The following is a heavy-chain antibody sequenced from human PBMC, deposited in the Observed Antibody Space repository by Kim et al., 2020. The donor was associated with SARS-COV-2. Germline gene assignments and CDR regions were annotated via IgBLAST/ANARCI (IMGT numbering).Heavy chain of an antibody. V-gene: IGHV1-58*01. J-gene: IGHJ4*02. CDR3: AAVGYYYDSSPEY. Sequence: YAQKFQERVTITRDMSTSTAYMELSSLRSEDTAVYYCAAVGYYYDSSPEYWGQGTLVTVSS. D-gene: IGHD3-22*01.